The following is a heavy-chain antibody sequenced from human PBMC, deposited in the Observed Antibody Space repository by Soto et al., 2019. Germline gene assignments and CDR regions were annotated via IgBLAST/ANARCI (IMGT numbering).Heavy chain of an antibody. CDR2: IKEDGGER. CDR3: AGEAALVDY. CDR1: GFTFSSYR. J-gene: IGHJ4*02. D-gene: IGHD6-13*01. Sequence: PGGSLRLSCAASGFTFSSYRMTWVRQAPGKGLEWVASIKEDGGERYYVDSVKGRFTISRDNAKNSLYLQMNSLRAEDTAVYYCAGEAALVDYWGQGTLVTVSS. V-gene: IGHV3-7*01.